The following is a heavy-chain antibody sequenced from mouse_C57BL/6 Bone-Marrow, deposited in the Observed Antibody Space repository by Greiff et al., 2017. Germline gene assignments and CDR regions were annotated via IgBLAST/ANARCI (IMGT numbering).Heavy chain of an antibody. D-gene: IGHD1-1*01. CDR1: GFNITDDY. V-gene: IGHV14-4*01. CDR2: IDPENGDT. J-gene: IGHJ1*03. Sequence: VQLQQSGAELVRPGASVKLSCTASGFNITDDYMHWVKQRPEQGLEWIGWIDPENGDTEYASKFQGKATITAYTSSNTAYLQLSRLTSVETAVYYCTTYDYYGSSYDYWYFDVWGTGTTVTVSS. CDR3: TTYDYYGSSYDYWYFDV.